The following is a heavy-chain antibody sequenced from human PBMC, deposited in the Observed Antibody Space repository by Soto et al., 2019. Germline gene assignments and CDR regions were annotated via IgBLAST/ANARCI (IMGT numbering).Heavy chain of an antibody. D-gene: IGHD3-10*01. Sequence: ASVKVSCKASGYTFTSYAMHWVRQAPGQRLEWMGWINAGNGNTKYSQKFQGRVTITRDTSASTAYMELSSLRSEDTAVYYCARNLRIYGSGSYYDGYYYGMTSGAKGPRSPSP. J-gene: IGHJ6*02. CDR3: ARNLRIYGSGSYYDGYYYGMTS. CDR2: INAGNGNT. V-gene: IGHV1-3*01. CDR1: GYTFTSYA.